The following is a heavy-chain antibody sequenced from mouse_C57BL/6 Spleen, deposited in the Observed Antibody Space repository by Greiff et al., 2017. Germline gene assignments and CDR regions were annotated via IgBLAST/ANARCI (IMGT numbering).Heavy chain of an antibody. CDR3: TRWLLRGFAY. V-gene: IGHV14-1*01. J-gene: IGHJ3*01. Sequence: VQLQQSGAELVRPGASVKLSCTASGFNIKDYYMHWVKQRPEQGLEWIGWIDPDDGDTEYAPKFQGKATMTADTSSNTAYLQLSSLTSEDTAVYYCTRWLLRGFAYWGQGTLVTVSA. CDR2: IDPDDGDT. D-gene: IGHD2-3*01. CDR1: GFNIKDYY.